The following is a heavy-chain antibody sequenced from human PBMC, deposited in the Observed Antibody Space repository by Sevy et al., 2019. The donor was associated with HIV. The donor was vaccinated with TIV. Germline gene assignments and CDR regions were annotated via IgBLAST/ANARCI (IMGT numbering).Heavy chain of an antibody. CDR1: GFTFSSYA. CDR2: ISYDGSNK. CDR3: ARTRCSSTSCGPYYYYGMDV. Sequence: GGSLRLSCAASGFTFSSYAMHWVRQAPGKGLEWVAVISYDGSNKYYADSVKGRFTISRDNSKNTLYLQMNSLRAEDTAVYYCARTRCSSTSCGPYYYYGMDVWGQGTTVTVSS. D-gene: IGHD2-2*01. J-gene: IGHJ6*02. V-gene: IGHV3-30*04.